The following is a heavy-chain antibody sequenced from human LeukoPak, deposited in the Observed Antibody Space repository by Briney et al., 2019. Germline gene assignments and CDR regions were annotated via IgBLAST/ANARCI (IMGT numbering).Heavy chain of an antibody. CDR1: GFTFSSYA. Sequence: PGRSLRLSCAASGFTFSSYAMHWVRQAPGKGLEWVSVISYDGSNKYYADSAKGRFTISRDNSKNTLYLQMNSLRAEDTAVYYCARDRTLDYYDSSGYYCGYFDYWGQGTLVTVSS. CDR3: ARDRTLDYYDSSGYYCGYFDY. J-gene: IGHJ4*02. V-gene: IGHV3-30-3*01. D-gene: IGHD3-22*01. CDR2: ISYDGSNK.